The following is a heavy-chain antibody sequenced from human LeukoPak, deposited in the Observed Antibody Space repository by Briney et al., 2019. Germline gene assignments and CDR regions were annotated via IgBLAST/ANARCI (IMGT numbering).Heavy chain of an antibody. J-gene: IGHJ4*02. CDR1: GFIVRNNY. V-gene: IGHV3-53*01. CDR3: CVFGQMGFDY. CDR2: LYNAGST. D-gene: IGHD3-10*02. Sequence: GGSLRLSCVASGFIVRNNYMSWVRQAPGKGLEWVSVLYNAGSTYYAESVKGRFTISRDNSKNTLYLQMNSLRAEDTAVYYCCVFGQMGFDYWGQGTLVTVSS.